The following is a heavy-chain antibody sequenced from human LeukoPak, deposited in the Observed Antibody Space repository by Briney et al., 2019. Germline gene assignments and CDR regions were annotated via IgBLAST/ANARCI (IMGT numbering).Heavy chain of an antibody. J-gene: IGHJ4*02. D-gene: IGHD3-22*01. Sequence: GGSLRLSCAASGFTFSSYAISWVRQAPGKGLEWVSAISGSGGSTYYADSVKGRFTISRDNSKNTLYLQMNSLRAEDTAVYYCAKSVDSSGYYDPFDYWGQGTLVTVSS. CDR1: GFTFSSYA. CDR2: ISGSGGST. V-gene: IGHV3-23*01. CDR3: AKSVDSSGYYDPFDY.